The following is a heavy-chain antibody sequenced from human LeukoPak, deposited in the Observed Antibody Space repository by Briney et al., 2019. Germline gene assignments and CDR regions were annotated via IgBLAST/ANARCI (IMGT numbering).Heavy chain of an antibody. CDR3: ARPGLRYFDWLSVHYYYYYYMDV. V-gene: IGHV4-59*12. CDR2: IYYSGST. J-gene: IGHJ6*03. D-gene: IGHD3-9*01. CDR1: GGSFSGYY. Sequence: PSETLSLTCAVYGGSFSGYYWSWIRQPAGKGLEWIGYIYYSGSTNYNPSLKSRVTISVDTSKNQFSLKLSSVTAADTAVYYCARPGLRYFDWLSVHYYYYYYMDVWGKGTTVTISS.